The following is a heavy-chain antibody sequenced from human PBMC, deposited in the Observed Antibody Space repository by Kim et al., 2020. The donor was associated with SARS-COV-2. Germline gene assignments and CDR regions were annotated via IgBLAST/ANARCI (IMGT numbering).Heavy chain of an antibody. D-gene: IGHD6-13*01. J-gene: IGHJ4*02. CDR2: ISAYNGNT. V-gene: IGHV1-18*04. CDR1: GYTFTSYG. CDR3: ARGHLGGLKIAAAEGGDIDY. Sequence: ASVKVSCKASGYTFTSYGISWVRQAPGQGLEWMGWISAYNGNTNYAQKLQGRVTMTTDTSTSTAYMELRSLRSDDTAVYYCARGHLGGLKIAAAEGGDIDYWGQGTLVTVSS.